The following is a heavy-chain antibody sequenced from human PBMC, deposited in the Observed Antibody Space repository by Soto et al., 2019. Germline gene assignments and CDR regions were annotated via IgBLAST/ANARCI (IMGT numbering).Heavy chain of an antibody. Sequence: QVQLVQSGAEVKKPGASVKVSCKASGYTFTSYDITWVRQATGQVLEWMGWVNPNNGHTGYAQKLKGRVTMTRNTTISTAYMELDSLRSEDTAVYYCVRLFYYGSGSWVAWGKGTLVTVSS. CDR2: VNPNNGHT. CDR3: VRLFYYGSGSWVA. V-gene: IGHV1-8*01. D-gene: IGHD3-10*01. CDR1: GYTFTSYD. J-gene: IGHJ4*02.